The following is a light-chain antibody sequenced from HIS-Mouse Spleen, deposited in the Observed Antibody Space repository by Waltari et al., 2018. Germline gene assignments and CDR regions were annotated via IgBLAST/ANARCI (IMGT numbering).Light chain of an antibody. J-gene: IGLJ2*01. V-gene: IGLV2-14*02. CDR3: SSYAGSNNLV. CDR1: SSDVGSYNL. CDR2: EGS. Sequence: QSALTQPASVSGSPGQSITIPCTGTSSDVGSYNLVPWYHQHPGKAPKLMIYEGSKRPSGVSNRFSGSKSGNTASLTVSGLQAEDEADYYCSSYAGSNNLVFGGGTKLTVL.